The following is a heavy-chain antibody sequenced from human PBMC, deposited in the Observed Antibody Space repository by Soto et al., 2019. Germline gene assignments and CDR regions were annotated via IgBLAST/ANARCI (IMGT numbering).Heavy chain of an antibody. D-gene: IGHD3-3*01. V-gene: IGHV4-34*01. J-gene: IGHJ5*02. CDR2: INHSGST. CDR3: ARGTTGDFWSGYYKKGWFDP. Sequence: PSETLSLTCAVYGGSFSGYYWSWIRQPPGKGLEWIGEINHSGSTNYNPSLKSRVTISVDTSKNQSSLKLSSVTAADTAVYYCARGTTGDFWSGYYKKGWFDPWGQGTLVTVSS. CDR1: GGSFSGYY.